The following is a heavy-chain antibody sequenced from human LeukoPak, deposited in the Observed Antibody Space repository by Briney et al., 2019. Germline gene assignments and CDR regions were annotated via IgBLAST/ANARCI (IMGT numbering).Heavy chain of an antibody. J-gene: IGHJ6*03. Sequence: GESLKISFKASGYTFTSYWIGWVRQMPGKGLEWMGIIYPGDSDTRYSPSFQGQVTISADKSISTAYLQWSSLKASDTAMYYCARKVATSYYYMDVWGKGTTVTVSS. D-gene: IGHD5-12*01. CDR1: GYTFTSYW. CDR3: ARKVATSYYYMDV. V-gene: IGHV5-51*01. CDR2: IYPGDSDT.